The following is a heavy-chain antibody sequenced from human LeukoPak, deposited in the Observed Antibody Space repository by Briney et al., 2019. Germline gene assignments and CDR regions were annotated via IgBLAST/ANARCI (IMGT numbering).Heavy chain of an antibody. J-gene: IGHJ4*02. V-gene: IGHV3-48*01. CDR3: ARGGLGTQIDY. CDR2: ISSSSSTI. Sequence: GGSLRLSCAASGFTFSSYSMNWVRQAPGKGLEWVSYISSSSSTIYYADSVKGRFTNSRDNAKNSLYLQMNSLRAEDTAVYYCARGGLGTQIDYWGQGTLVTVSS. D-gene: IGHD3/OR15-3a*01. CDR1: GFTFSSYS.